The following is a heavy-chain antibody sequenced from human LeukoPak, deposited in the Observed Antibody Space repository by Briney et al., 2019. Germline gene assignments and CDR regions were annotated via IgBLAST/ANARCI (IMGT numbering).Heavy chain of an antibody. CDR2: INQDSSDK. V-gene: IGHV3-7*04. J-gene: IGHJ4*02. CDR1: GFILVNFW. Sequence: GGSLRLSCAASGFILVNFWMSWVRQAPGKGLEWVANINQDSSDKHYVDCMKGRVTISRDNARNSLYLQMNSLRDEDTALYYCARGRLCSSTSCWFDYWGQGTLVTVSS. D-gene: IGHD2-2*01. CDR3: ARGRLCSSTSCWFDY.